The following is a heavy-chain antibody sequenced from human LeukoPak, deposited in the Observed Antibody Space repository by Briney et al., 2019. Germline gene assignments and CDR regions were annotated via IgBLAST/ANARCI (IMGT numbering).Heavy chain of an antibody. V-gene: IGHV1-2*02. CDR1: GYTFTGYY. CDR2: INPNSGGT. D-gene: IGHD3-22*01. Sequence: ASVKVSCKASGYTFTGYYMHWVRQAPGQGLEGMGWINPNSGGTNYAQKFQGRVTMTRDTSISTAYMELSRLRSDDTAVYYCARDYYDSSGYYPVFDYWGQGTLVTVSS. J-gene: IGHJ4*02. CDR3: ARDYYDSSGYYPVFDY.